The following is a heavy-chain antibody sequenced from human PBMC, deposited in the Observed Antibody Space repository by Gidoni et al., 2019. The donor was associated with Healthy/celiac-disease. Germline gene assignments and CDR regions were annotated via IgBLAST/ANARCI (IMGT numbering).Heavy chain of an antibody. Sequence: QITLTVSGPTLVKPTPTLPLTCPFSGSSLRTSGVVVGWIRQPPGKPLEWLALISWDDDKRYSPSLKSRITITKDTSKNQVVLTMTNMDPVDTATDYCAHSGMYYYDSSGYSAHLFDYWGQGTLVTVSS. J-gene: IGHJ4*02. CDR2: ISWDDDK. CDR3: AHSGMYYYDSSGYSAHLFDY. D-gene: IGHD3-22*01. V-gene: IGHV2-5*02. CDR1: GSSLRTSGVV.